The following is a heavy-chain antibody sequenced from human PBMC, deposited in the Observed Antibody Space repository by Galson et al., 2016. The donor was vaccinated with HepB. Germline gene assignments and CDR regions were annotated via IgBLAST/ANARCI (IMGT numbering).Heavy chain of an antibody. CDR3: ATSTPAPRINMIVVDKAPDAIDI. CDR1: GHTLTRLS. V-gene: IGHV1-24*01. Sequence: SVKVSCKVSGHTLTRLSIHWVRQTPGKGLEWMGGFDPEDGETIYAQKFQGRVTMTEDRSTDTAYMELSSLRSEDTAMYFCATSTPAPRINMIVVDKAPDAIDIWGQGTMVTVSS. J-gene: IGHJ3*02. D-gene: IGHD3-22*01. CDR2: FDPEDGET.